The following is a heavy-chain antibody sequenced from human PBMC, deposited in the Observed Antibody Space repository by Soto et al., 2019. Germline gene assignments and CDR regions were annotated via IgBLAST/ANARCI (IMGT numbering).Heavy chain of an antibody. CDR3: AREGGLLWFGEFYDAFDI. Sequence: SLRLSCAASGFTFSSYAMCWVRQAPGKGLEWVSAISDGSSTSYADSVKGRFTISRDNAKNTLYLQMNSLRAEDTAVYYCAREGGLLWFGEFYDAFDIWGQGTMVTVSS. CDR2: ISDGSST. CDR1: GFTFSSYA. V-gene: IGHV3-74*01. J-gene: IGHJ3*02. D-gene: IGHD3-10*01.